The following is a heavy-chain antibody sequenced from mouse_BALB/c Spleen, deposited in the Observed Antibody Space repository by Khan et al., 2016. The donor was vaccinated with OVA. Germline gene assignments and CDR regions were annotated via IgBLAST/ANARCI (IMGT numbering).Heavy chain of an antibody. CDR3: ARRGLRWDFAY. V-gene: IGHV1-7*01. D-gene: IGHD1-1*01. J-gene: IGHJ2*01. CDR1: GYTFINYW. Sequence: QVQLKQSGAELAKPGASVKMSCKASGYTFINYWILWIKQRPGQGLEWIGYINPSTGYTEYNQNFKDKATLTADISSSTAYMQLSSLTSEDSAVYYCARRGLRWDFAYWGQGTTLTVAS. CDR2: INPSTGYT.